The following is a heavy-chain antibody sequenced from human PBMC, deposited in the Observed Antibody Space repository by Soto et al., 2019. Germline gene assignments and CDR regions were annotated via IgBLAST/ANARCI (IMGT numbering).Heavy chain of an antibody. J-gene: IGHJ5*02. CDR2: IYYSGST. Sequence: QVQLQESGPGLVKPSETLSLTCTVSGGSVSSGSYYWSWIRQPPGKGLEWIGYIYYSGSTNYNPSLKSRVTISVDTSKNQFSLKLSSVTAADTAVDYCARNKAARSFDPWGQGTLVTVSS. V-gene: IGHV4-61*01. D-gene: IGHD6-6*01. CDR3: ARNKAARSFDP. CDR1: GGSVSSGSYY.